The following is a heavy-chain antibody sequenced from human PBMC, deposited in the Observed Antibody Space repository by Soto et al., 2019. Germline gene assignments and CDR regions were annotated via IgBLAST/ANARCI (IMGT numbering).Heavy chain of an antibody. V-gene: IGHV3-23*01. Sequence: PGGSLRLSCSASVFTFSSYTMAGVRQAPGRGLEWVSSISGSGGFTYYADSVKGRFTISRDNSKNTLYVQMNSLRAEDTAIYYCAKDGSYYDSPTESDYWGQGTLVTVSS. D-gene: IGHD3-22*01. CDR1: VFTFSSYT. CDR3: AKDGSYYDSPTESDY. J-gene: IGHJ4*02. CDR2: ISGSGGFT.